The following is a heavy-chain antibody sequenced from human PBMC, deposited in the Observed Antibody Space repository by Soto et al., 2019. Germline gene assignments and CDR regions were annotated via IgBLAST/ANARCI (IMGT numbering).Heavy chain of an antibody. CDR2: INPSGGST. CDR1: GYTLTSYY. Sequence: ASVKVSCKASGYTLTSYYMHWVRQAPGQGLEWMGIINPSGGSTSYAQKFQGRVTMTRDTSTSTVYMELSSLRSEDTAVYYCAREYCSSTSCYMFYYYYGMDVWGQGTTVTVSS. D-gene: IGHD2-2*02. CDR3: AREYCSSTSCYMFYYYYGMDV. J-gene: IGHJ6*02. V-gene: IGHV1-46*01.